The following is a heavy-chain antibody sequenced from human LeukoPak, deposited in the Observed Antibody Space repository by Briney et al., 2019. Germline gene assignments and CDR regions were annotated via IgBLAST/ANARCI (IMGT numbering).Heavy chain of an antibody. V-gene: IGHV3-66*01. D-gene: IGHD2-2*01. CDR2: IYSGGST. CDR3: ARSHCCSSTSSPIDY. J-gene: IGHJ4*02. CDR1: GFTVSSNY. Sequence: GGSLRLSCAASGFTVSSNYMSWVRQAPGKGLEWVSVIYSGGSTYYADSVKGRFTISRDNSKNSLYLQMNSLRAEDTAVYYCARSHCCSSTSSPIDYWGQGTLVTVSS.